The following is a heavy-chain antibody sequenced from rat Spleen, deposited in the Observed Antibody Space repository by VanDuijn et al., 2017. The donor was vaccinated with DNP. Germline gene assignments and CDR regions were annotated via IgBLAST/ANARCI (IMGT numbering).Heavy chain of an antibody. V-gene: IGHV3-3*01. CDR2: VTNAGST. Sequence: EVLFQESGPGLVKPSQSLSLTCSVTGFSITNNFKWSWIRKFPGNRLEWMGYVTNAGSTDYNPSLKSRISITIDTSKNQFFLQLKSVTTEDTATYYCAIQLGVFDYWDQGVRVTVSS. CDR3: AIQLGVFDY. D-gene: IGHD5-1*01. J-gene: IGHJ2*01. CDR1: GFSITNNFK.